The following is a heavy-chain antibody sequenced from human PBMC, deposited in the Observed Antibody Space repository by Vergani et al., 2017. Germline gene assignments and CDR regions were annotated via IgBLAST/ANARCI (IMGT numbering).Heavy chain of an antibody. Sequence: VQLVESGGGVVQPGRSLRLSCAASGFTFSSYAMHWVRQAPGKGLLWVSRIDGDGHLTAYADSVKGRFSISRDNSKNTVHLQMNSLRVEDTAVYYCITGTTEPYWGQGTLVTVSS. CDR1: GFTFSSYA. CDR2: IDGDGHLT. J-gene: IGHJ4*02. V-gene: IGHV3-74*02. CDR3: ITGTTEPY. D-gene: IGHD1-7*01.